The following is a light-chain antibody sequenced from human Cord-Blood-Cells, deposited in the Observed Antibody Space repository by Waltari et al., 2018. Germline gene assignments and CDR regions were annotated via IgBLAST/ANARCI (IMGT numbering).Light chain of an antibody. CDR2: KAS. CDR1: QSISSW. V-gene: IGKV1-5*03. J-gene: IGKJ1*01. CDR3: QQSRA. Sequence: DIQTTQSPSPLSASVGDRVTITCRASQSISSWLAWYQQKPGKAPKLLIYKASSLESGVPSRFSGSGSGTEFTLTISSLQPDDFATYYCQQSRAFGQGTKVEIK.